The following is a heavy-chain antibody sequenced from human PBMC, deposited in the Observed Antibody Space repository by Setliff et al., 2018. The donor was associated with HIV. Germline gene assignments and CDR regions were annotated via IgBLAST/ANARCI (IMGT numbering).Heavy chain of an antibody. CDR1: GGSISSHY. D-gene: IGHD3-10*01. V-gene: IGHV4-59*11. CDR3: ARDLGTRGSGSYGRFDY. Sequence: SETLSLTCTVSGGSISSHYWSWIRQPPGKGLEWIGYIYYSGSTNYNPSLKSRVTISVDTSKNQFSLKLSSVTAADTAVYYCARDLGTRGSGSYGRFDYWGQGTLVTVSS. J-gene: IGHJ4*02. CDR2: IYYSGST.